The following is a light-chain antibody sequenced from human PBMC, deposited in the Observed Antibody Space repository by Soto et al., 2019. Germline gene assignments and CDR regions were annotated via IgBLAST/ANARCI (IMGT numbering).Light chain of an antibody. Sequence: QSVLTQAPSVSGAPGQRVTISCTGSSSNIGAGYDVHWYQKVPGTAPKLLIYGNNNRPSGVPDRFSGSKSGTSASLAITGLQAEDEADYYCQYSDRRTSAPYVFRPVKKVTDL. CDR2: GNN. CDR3: QYSDRRTSAPYV. V-gene: IGLV1-40*01. J-gene: IGLJ1*01. CDR1: SSNIGAGYD.